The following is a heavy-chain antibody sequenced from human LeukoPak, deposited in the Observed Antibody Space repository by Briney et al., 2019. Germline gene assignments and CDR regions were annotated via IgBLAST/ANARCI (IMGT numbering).Heavy chain of an antibody. D-gene: IGHD2-15*01. CDR2: INNKNSET. Sequence: GGSLRLSCAASGFTFKNYYMSWIRQAPGRGLEWVSYINNKNSETNYADSVRGRFTTSRDNAKNTLYLQMNSLRVEDTAVYYCAKDLSGAHDYWGQGTVVTVSS. CDR1: GFTFKNYY. J-gene: IGHJ4*02. CDR3: AKDLSGAHDY. V-gene: IGHV3-11*06.